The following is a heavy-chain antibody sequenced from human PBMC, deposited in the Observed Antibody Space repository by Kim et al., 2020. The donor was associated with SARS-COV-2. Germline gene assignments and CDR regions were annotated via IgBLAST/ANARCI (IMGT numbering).Heavy chain of an antibody. CDR3: TTSPPPYCGGDCPVYYYDYMDI. CDR2: IKSKTDGGTT. CDR1: GFTFSNAW. Sequence: GGSLRLSCAASGFTFSNAWMSWVRQSPGKGLEWVGRIKSKTDGGTTDYAAPVKGRFTISRDDSKNTLYLQMNSLKTEDTAVYYCTTSPPPYCGGDCPVYYYDYMDIWGQGTTVTVSS. V-gene: IGHV3-15*01. D-gene: IGHD2-21*01. J-gene: IGHJ6*03.